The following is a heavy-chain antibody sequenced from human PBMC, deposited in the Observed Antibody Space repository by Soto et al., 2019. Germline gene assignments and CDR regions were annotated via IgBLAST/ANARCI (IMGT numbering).Heavy chain of an antibody. Sequence: EVQLVESGGDLVQPGRSLRLSCVVSGFTFMSYSMNWVRQAPGKGLEWISCIDSGSRTMDYAESVKGRFTISRDNAKNTLYLQMNSLRDEDTAVYYCAKDLSVAVAGALWGQGTLVTVSS. CDR1: GFTFMSYS. V-gene: IGHV3-48*02. CDR2: IDSGSRTM. D-gene: IGHD6-19*01. CDR3: AKDLSVAVAGAL. J-gene: IGHJ4*02.